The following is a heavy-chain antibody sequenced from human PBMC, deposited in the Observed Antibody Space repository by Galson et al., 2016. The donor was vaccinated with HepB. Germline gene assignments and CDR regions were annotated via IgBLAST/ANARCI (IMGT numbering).Heavy chain of an antibody. CDR3: ARDRGSYSPFDY. Sequence: SLRLSCAASGFTFNSYSMNWVRQAPGKGLEWVSYISCSSSAIYYADSVKGRFTISRDNAKNSLYLQMNSLRDEDTAVYYCARDRGSYSPFDYWGQGALVTVSS. CDR1: GFTFNSYS. V-gene: IGHV3-48*02. D-gene: IGHD3-10*01. J-gene: IGHJ4*02. CDR2: ISCSSSAI.